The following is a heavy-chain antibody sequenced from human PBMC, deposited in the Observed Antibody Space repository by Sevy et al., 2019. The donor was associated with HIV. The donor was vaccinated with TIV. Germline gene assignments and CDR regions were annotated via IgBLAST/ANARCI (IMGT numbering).Heavy chain of an antibody. CDR1: GYTFTSYG. J-gene: IGHJ4*02. CDR2: ISAYNGNT. Sequence: ASVKVSCKASGYTFTSYGISWARQAPGQGLEWMGWISAYNGNTNYAQKLQGRVTMTTDTSTSTAYMELRSLRSDDTAVYYCARVRGRLVVTLEGPDYWGQGTLVTVSS. CDR3: ARVRGRLVVTLEGPDY. V-gene: IGHV1-18*01. D-gene: IGHD3-22*01.